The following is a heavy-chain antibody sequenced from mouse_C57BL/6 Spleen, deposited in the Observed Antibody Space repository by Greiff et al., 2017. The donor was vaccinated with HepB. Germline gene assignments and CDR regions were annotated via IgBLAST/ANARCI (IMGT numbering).Heavy chain of an antibody. D-gene: IGHD1-1*01. CDR3: ASRYYSGSSPNYLDY. Sequence: EVNVVESGGDLVKPGGSLKLSCAASGFTFSSYGMSWVRQTPDKRLEWVATISSGGSYTYYPDSVKGRFTIYRDNAKNTLYLQMSGLKSEDTAMYYCASRYYSGSSPNYLDYWAKGTPLTVSS. CDR2: ISSGGSYT. J-gene: IGHJ2*01. V-gene: IGHV5-6*02. CDR1: GFTFSSYG.